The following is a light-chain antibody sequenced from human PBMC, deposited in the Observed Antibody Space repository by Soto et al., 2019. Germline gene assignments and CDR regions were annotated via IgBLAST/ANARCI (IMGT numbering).Light chain of an antibody. J-gene: IGLJ2*01. CDR1: SSDVGGYNC. V-gene: IGLV2-8*01. Sequence: QSVLTQPPSASGSPGQSVTISCTGTSSDVGGYNCVSWYQQHPGKAPKLMIYEVSKRPSGVPDRFSGSKSGNTASLTVSGLQAEDEADYYCSSYAGSNTVVFGGGTKLTV. CDR3: SSYAGSNTVV. CDR2: EVS.